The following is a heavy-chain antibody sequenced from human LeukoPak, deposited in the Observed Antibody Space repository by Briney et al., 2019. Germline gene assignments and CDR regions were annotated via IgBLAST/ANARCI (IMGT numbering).Heavy chain of an antibody. J-gene: IGHJ4*02. Sequence: GESLKISCKGSGYSFTSYWIGWVRQMPGKGLEWMGIIYPGDSDTIYSPSFQGQVTISSDKSISTAYLQWSSLKASDIGIYYCARRGTGSYFETFDYWGQGNLVTVSS. V-gene: IGHV5-51*01. D-gene: IGHD1-26*01. CDR1: GYSFTSYW. CDR3: ARRGTGSYFETFDY. CDR2: IYPGDSDT.